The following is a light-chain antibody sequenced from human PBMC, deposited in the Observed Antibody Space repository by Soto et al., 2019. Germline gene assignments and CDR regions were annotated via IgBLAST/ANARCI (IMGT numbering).Light chain of an antibody. CDR1: QSVSSN. V-gene: IGKV3-15*01. J-gene: IGKJ4*01. CDR3: QQYNKWPLT. CDR2: GAS. Sequence: IVMTQTPATLSVSPGERATLSCRASQSVSSNLAWYQHKPGQAASLLIHGASTRATGMPARFSGSGSGTEFTLTISSLQSEDFAVYYCQQYNKWPLTFGGGTKVEIK.